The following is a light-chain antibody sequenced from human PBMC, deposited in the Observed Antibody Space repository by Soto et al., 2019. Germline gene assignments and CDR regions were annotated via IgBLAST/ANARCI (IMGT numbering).Light chain of an antibody. CDR1: QTIIGY. J-gene: IGKJ4*01. CDR3: LQHNSYPLT. Sequence: DIQMTQSPSSLSASIGDSVTITCRASQTIIGYLNWYQQKPGKAPKRLIYAASSLQSGVPSRFSGSGSGTEFTLTISSLQPEDFATYYCLQHNSYPLTFGGGTKVDI. V-gene: IGKV1-17*01. CDR2: AAS.